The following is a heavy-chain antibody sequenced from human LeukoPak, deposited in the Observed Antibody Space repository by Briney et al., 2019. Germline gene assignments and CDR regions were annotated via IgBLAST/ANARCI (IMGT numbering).Heavy chain of an antibody. Sequence: PSETLSLTCTVSGGSISSTNYYWGWIRQPPGKGLEWIATIYYNENTYYNPSLKGRVTISVDTSKNQFSLKLSSVTAADTAVYSCVRLVSVSPFDWILSPLSYFDYWGQGTLVTVTS. D-gene: IGHD3-9*01. J-gene: IGHJ4*02. V-gene: IGHV4-39*01. CDR1: GGSISSTNYY. CDR2: IYYNENT. CDR3: VRLVSVSPFDWILSPLSYFDY.